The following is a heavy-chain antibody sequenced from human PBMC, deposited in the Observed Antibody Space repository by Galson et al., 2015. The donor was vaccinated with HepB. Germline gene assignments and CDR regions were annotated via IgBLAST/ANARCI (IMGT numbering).Heavy chain of an antibody. Sequence: LRLSCAASGFTFSSYAMSWVRQAPGKGLEWVSTLSTSGGNTYYADSVKGRFTISRDNSRDILYVQMNSLRAEDTAVYYCAKGRSVSGTLSPACDYWGQGTLVTVSS. CDR3: AKGRSVSGTLSPACDY. V-gene: IGHV3-23*01. D-gene: IGHD1-1*01. J-gene: IGHJ4*02. CDR2: LSTSGGNT. CDR1: GFTFSSYA.